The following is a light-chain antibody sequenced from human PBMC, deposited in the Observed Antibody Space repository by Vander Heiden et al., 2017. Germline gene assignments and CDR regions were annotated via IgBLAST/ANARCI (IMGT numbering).Light chain of an antibody. Sequence: DIHMTPSPSSLSASVGDRVTISCRASQNIDGFVNWYQQKPGKAPKLLIFAGASLQTGVPSRFSGRASGTHFTLTISGLQPDDFASYYCQQSYSTPLVFGGGTKVEVK. CDR2: AGA. CDR3: QQSYSTPLV. V-gene: IGKV1-39*01. J-gene: IGKJ4*01. CDR1: QNIDGF.